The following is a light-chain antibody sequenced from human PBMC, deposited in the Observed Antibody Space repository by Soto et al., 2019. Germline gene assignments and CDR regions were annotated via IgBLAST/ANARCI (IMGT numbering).Light chain of an antibody. Sequence: IRMTQSPSSLSASVGDRVTITCRASQGIKSSLAWYQQKPGTAPKLLIYGASTLQTGVPSRFSGSASGTDFTLTISCLQPVDVATYYCQKYDSAPSTFGGGTKVEI. J-gene: IGKJ4*02. CDR3: QKYDSAPST. CDR1: QGIKSS. V-gene: IGKV1-27*01. CDR2: GAS.